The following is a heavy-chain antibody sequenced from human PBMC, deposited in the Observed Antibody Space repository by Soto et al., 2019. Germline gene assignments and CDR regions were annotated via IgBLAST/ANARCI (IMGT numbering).Heavy chain of an antibody. CDR3: ARLANYYLLSGSDP. CDR1: GYTFNAYG. CDR2: ISAYDGDT. Sequence: QVQLVQSGAEVKKPGASLKVSCKASGYTFNAYGISWVRQAPVQGLEWMGWISAYDGDTKFAQNSQGRVTLFTDTSTNTAHMELRSLRSDDSAVYYCARLANYYLLSGSDPWCQGTPVIVSS. D-gene: IGHD1-26*01. J-gene: IGHJ5*02. V-gene: IGHV1-18*01.